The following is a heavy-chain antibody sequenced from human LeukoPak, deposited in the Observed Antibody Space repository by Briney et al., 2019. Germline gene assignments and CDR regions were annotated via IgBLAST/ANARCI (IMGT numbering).Heavy chain of an antibody. CDR1: GGSISSSSYY. CDR3: ARESIAAALGY. CDR2: IYYSGST. V-gene: IGHV4-31*03. Sequence: SETLSLTCTVSGGSISSSSYYWGWIRQHPGKGLEWIGYIYYSGSTYYNPSLKSRVTISVDTSKNQFSLKLSSVTAADTAVYYCARESIAAALGYWGQGTLVTVSS. D-gene: IGHD6-13*01. J-gene: IGHJ4*02.